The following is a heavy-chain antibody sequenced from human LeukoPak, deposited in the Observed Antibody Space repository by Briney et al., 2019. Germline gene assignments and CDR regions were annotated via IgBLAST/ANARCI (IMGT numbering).Heavy chain of an antibody. CDR3: ARVFRGAVTSNWFDP. D-gene: IGHD4-17*01. Sequence: PSETLSLTCTVSGGSINGYYWTWIRQPPWKGLEWICYISDSGSTNYNPSLKSRVTMSVDSSNTEFSLRLNSVTAADTAVYYCARVFRGAVTSNWFDPWGQGTLVTVSS. CDR2: ISDSGST. J-gene: IGHJ5*02. V-gene: IGHV4-59*01. CDR1: GGSINGYY.